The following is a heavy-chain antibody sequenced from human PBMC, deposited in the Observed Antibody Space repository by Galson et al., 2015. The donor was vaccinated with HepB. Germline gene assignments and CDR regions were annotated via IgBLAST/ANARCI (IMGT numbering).Heavy chain of an antibody. CDR1: GYTYTSYV. V-gene: IGHV1-18*04. CDR3: VIPYDILTGFSL. J-gene: IGHJ4*02. Sequence: PVKVSCKDPGYTYTSYVISWALQAHGQGLEGVGWSSAYNGNTNYAQKLQGRVTMTTETSTSTAYMGLGSLRSDDTAVYYCVIPYDILTGFSLWVQGTLVTVSS. D-gene: IGHD3-9*01. CDR2: SSAYNGNT.